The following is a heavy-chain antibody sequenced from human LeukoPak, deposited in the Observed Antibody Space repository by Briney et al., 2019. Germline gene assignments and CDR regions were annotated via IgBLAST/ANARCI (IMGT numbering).Heavy chain of an antibody. CDR3: ASLAYCGGDCYSYYFDY. V-gene: IGHV3-11*01. CDR1: GFTFSDYY. J-gene: IGHJ4*02. D-gene: IGHD2-21*02. CDR2: ISSSGSTI. Sequence: GGSLRLSCAASGFTFSDYYMSWIRQAPGKGLEWVSYISSSGSTIYYADSVKGRFTISRDNAKNSLYPQMNSLRAEDTAVYYCASLAYCGGDCYSYYFDYWGQGTLVTVSS.